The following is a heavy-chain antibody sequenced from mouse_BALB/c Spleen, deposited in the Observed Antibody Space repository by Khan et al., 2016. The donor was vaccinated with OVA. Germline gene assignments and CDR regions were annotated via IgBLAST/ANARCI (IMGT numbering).Heavy chain of an antibody. CDR1: GYIFTSYM. CDR2: INPSSGYN. Sequence: QVQLKQSGAELARPGASVKMSCKASGYIFTSYMMHWVKQRPGQGLEWIGDINPSSGYNNYNQKFKDKATLTADKSSSTAYMQLSSLTSEDSAVYYGARGGYGSFGFWGQGTLVTVSA. CDR3: ARGGYGSFGF. V-gene: IGHV1-4*01. D-gene: IGHD1-1*01. J-gene: IGHJ3*01.